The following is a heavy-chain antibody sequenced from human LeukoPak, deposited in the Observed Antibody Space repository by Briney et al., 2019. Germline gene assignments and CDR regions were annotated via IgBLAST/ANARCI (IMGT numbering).Heavy chain of an antibody. V-gene: IGHV3-21*01. CDR1: GLTFSSDS. CDR3: ARAKYYYGSGSFSPFDY. Sequence: GGSLRLSCAASGLTFSSDSMNWVRQAPGKGLEWVSSISSGSTYIYYADSVKGRFTISRDNAKSSLYLQMNSLRAEDTAVYYCARAKYYYGSGSFSPFDYWGQGTLVTVSS. J-gene: IGHJ4*02. D-gene: IGHD3-10*01. CDR2: ISSGSTYI.